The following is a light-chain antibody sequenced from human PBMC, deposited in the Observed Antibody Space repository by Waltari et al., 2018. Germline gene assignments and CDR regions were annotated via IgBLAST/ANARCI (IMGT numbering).Light chain of an antibody. CDR1: QSVSSY. CDR2: DAS. CDR3: QQRSNWPPEIT. J-gene: IGKJ5*01. V-gene: IGKV3-11*01. Sequence: TLSLSPGERATLSCRASQSVSSYLAWYQQKPGQAPRLLIYDASNRATGIPARFSGSGSGTDFTLTISSLEPEDFAVYYCQQRSNWPPEITFGQGTRLEIK.